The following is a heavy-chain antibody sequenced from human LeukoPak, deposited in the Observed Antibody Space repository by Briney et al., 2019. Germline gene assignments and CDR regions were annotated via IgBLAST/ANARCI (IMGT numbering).Heavy chain of an antibody. V-gene: IGHV3-11*01. Sequence: GGSLRLSCAASGFTFSDYYMSWIRQAPGKGLEWVSYISSSGSTIYYADSVKGRFTISRDNAKNSLYLRMNSLRAEDTAVYYCAQSSWSYYFDYWGQGTLVTVSS. D-gene: IGHD6-13*01. CDR2: ISSSGSTI. CDR3: AQSSWSYYFDY. CDR1: GFTFSDYY. J-gene: IGHJ4*02.